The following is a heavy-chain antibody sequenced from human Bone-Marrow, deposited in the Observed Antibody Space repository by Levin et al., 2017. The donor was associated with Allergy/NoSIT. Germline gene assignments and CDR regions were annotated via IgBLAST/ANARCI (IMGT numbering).Heavy chain of an antibody. Sequence: PSETLSLTCTVPGGGVSSSAYYWAWIRQPPGKGLEWIGSIYYDGHTFQNPALRSRLAISVDRSKSQFSLRLTSVTAADTAVYYCARDNNGHDFWGQGILVTVSS. CDR2: IYYDGHT. CDR1: GGGVSSSAYY. D-gene: IGHD1-14*01. CDR3: ARDNNGHDF. J-gene: IGHJ4*02. V-gene: IGHV4-39*01.